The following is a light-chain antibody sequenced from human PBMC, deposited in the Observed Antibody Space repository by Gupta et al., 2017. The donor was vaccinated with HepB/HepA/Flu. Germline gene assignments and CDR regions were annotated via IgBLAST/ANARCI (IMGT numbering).Light chain of an antibody. V-gene: IGLV3-25*03. CDR2: KDN. J-gene: IGLJ3*02. Sequence: SYELTQPPSVSVSPGKTARITCSGDALPKKYAYWYKQKPGQAPVLVIYKDNERPSGIPERFSGSSSGTIVTLTISGVQAEDEADYYCQSGDSSGTHQVFGGGTKLTVL. CDR3: QSGDSSGTHQV. CDR1: ALPKKY.